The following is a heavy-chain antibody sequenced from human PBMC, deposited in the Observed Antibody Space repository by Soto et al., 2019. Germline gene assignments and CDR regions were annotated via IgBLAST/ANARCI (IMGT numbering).Heavy chain of an antibody. Sequence: ASVKVSCKASGYSFTDYHIHWVRQAPGQGPEWLGRINPKSGGTSTAQKFQGWVTMTTDTSISTASMELTRLTSDDTAIYYCARGGTTSLDYWGQGTQVTVSS. CDR3: ARGGTTSLDY. V-gene: IGHV1-2*04. D-gene: IGHD2-15*01. CDR2: INPKSGGT. CDR1: GYSFTDYH. J-gene: IGHJ4*02.